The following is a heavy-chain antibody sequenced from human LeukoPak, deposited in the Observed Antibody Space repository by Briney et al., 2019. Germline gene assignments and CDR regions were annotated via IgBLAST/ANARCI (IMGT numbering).Heavy chain of an antibody. CDR1: GGSISTFY. D-gene: IGHD3-22*01. CDR3: ARGRRNYYDSSGYYYFDY. CDR2: IYYSGST. J-gene: IGHJ4*02. V-gene: IGHV4-59*12. Sequence: SETLSLTCTVSGGSISTFYWSWIRQPPGKGLEWIGYIYYSGSTNDNPSLKSRVTISVDTSKNQFSLKLSSVTAADTAVYYCARGRRNYYDSSGYYYFDYWGQGTLVTVSS.